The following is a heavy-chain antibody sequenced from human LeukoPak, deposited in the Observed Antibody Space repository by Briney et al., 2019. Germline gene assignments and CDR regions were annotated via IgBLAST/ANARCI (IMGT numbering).Heavy chain of an antibody. Sequence: SETLSLTCTVSGGSISSYYWSWIRQPPGKGLEWIGYIYYSGSTYYNPSLKSRVTISVDTSKNQFSLKLSSVTAADTAVYYCARGPVHFDLWGRGTLVTVSS. CDR2: IYYSGST. V-gene: IGHV4-59*06. CDR1: GGSISSYY. CDR3: ARGPVHFDL. J-gene: IGHJ2*01.